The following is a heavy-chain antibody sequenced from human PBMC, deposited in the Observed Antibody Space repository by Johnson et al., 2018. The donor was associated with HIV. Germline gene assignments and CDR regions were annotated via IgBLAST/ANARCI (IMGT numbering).Heavy chain of an antibody. CDR1: GFTVSSNY. CDR3: ARDLIQIWFCVGAFDL. V-gene: IGHV3-66*02. J-gene: IGHJ3*01. Sequence: LVESGGGLVQPGGSLRLSCAASGFTVSSNYMSWVRQTPGKGLEWVSVISSGGSTYYADSLRGRFTVSRDNSKNILYLQMNSLRAEDTAVYYCARDLIQIWFCVGAFDLWGQGTMVTVSS. CDR2: ISSGGST. D-gene: IGHD5-18*01.